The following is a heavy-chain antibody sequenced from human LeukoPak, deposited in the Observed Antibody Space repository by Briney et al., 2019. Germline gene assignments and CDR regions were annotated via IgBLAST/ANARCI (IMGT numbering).Heavy chain of an antibody. V-gene: IGHV1-2*05. CDR2: INPNSGGT. D-gene: IGHD3-10*01. J-gene: IGHJ5*02. CDR3: ARDLGLTMVRGVRPYNWFDP. Sequence: ASVKVSCKASGYTFTGYYMHWVRQAPGQGLEWMGRINPNSGGTNYAQKLQGRVTMTRDTSIRTAYTELSRLRSVDTDVYYRARDLGLTMVRGVRPYNWFDPWGQGTLVTVSS. CDR1: GYTFTGYY.